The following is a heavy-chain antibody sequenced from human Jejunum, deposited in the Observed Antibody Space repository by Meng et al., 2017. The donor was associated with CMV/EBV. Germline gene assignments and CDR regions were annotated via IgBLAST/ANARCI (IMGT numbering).Heavy chain of an antibody. J-gene: IGHJ4*02. D-gene: IGHD3-10*01. CDR3: ARDYYGSGTYSYLFDY. V-gene: IGHV6-1*01. CDR1: SNTVA. CDR2: TYYRSKWYN. Sequence: SNTVAWNWIRQSPSRGLEYRGRTYYRSKWYNDYAVSVKGRIVINPDTSKNQFSLQLNSVTPEDTAVYYCARDYYGSGTYSYLFDYWGQGTLVTVSS.